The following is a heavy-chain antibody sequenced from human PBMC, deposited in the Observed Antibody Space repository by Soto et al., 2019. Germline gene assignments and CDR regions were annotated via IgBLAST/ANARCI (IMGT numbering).Heavy chain of an antibody. Sequence: QVQLVQSGAEVKKPGSSVKVSCKASGGTFSSYTISWVRQAPGQGLEWMGRIIPILGIANYAQKFQGRVTITADKSTSTAYMELSSLRSEDTAVYYCARGHSSSSGYYYYYMDVWGKGTTVTVPS. D-gene: IGHD6-6*01. CDR3: ARGHSSSSGYYYYYMDV. V-gene: IGHV1-69*02. CDR2: IIPILGIA. J-gene: IGHJ6*03. CDR1: GGTFSSYT.